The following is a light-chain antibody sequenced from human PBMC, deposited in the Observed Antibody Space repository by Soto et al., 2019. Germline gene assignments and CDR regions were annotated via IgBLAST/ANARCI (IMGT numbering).Light chain of an antibody. Sequence: QSVLTQPPSASGTPGQRVTISCSGSSPNIGSNYVFWYQHLPGTAPKLLIYRNNQRPSGVPDRFSGSKSGTSASLAISGLRSEDETDYYCAAWDDSLSGVVFGGGTKLTVL. V-gene: IGLV1-47*01. J-gene: IGLJ2*01. CDR3: AAWDDSLSGVV. CDR2: RNN. CDR1: SPNIGSNY.